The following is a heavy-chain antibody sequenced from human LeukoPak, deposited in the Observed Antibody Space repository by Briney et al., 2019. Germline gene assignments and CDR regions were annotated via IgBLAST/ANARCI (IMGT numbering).Heavy chain of an antibody. CDR2: INHSGST. CDR3: ASFGYDSSPWGMDY. CDR1: GGSFSGYY. D-gene: IGHD3-22*01. V-gene: IGHV4-34*01. J-gene: IGHJ4*02. Sequence: PSETLSLTCAVYGGSFSGYYWSWIRQPPGKGLEWIGEINHSGSTNYNPSLTSRVTILVDTSKNQFSLKLSSVTAADTAVYYCASFGYDSSPWGMDYWGQGTLVTVSS.